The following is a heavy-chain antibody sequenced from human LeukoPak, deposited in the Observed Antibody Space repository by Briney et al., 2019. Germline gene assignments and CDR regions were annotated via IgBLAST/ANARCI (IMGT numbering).Heavy chain of an antibody. D-gene: IGHD5-18*01. Sequence: ASVKVSCKASGYAFTSYYIHWVRQAPGQGLEWMGVINPSSGGTSYAQKFQGRVTMTRDTSTGTVYMALSSLRSEDTAVYYCARPGYSYDLGCWGQGTLVTVSS. V-gene: IGHV1-46*01. CDR3: ARPGYSYDLGC. J-gene: IGHJ4*02. CDR2: INPSSGGT. CDR1: GYAFTSYY.